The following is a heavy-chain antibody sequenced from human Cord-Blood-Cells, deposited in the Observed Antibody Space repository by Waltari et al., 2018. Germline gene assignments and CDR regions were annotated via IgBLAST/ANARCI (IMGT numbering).Heavy chain of an antibody. CDR2: ISAYNGNT. J-gene: IGHJ6*03. CDR1: TFTSYG. V-gene: IGHV1-18*04. D-gene: IGHD2-2*01. CDR3: AREIRIVVVPAAPPYYYYYMDV. Sequence: TFTSYGISWVRQAPGQGLEWMGWISAYNGNTNYAQKLQGRVTMTTDTSTSTAYMELRSLRSDDTAVYYCAREIRIVVVPAAPPYYYYYMDVWGKGTTVTVSS.